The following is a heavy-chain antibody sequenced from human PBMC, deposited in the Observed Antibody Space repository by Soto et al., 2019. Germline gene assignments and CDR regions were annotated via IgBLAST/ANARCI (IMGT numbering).Heavy chain of an antibody. V-gene: IGHV3-53*01. CDR2: IYSGGST. CDR1: GFTVSSNY. D-gene: IGHD3-22*01. J-gene: IGHJ6*02. CDR3: ARARTGARRYYYDSSGYPPDRYGMDV. Sequence: GGSLRLSCAASGFTVSSNYMSWVRQAPGKGLEWVSVIYSGGSTYYADSVKGRFTISRDNSKNTLYLQMNSLRAEDTAVYYCARARTGARRYYYDSSGYPPDRYGMDVWGQGTTVTVSS.